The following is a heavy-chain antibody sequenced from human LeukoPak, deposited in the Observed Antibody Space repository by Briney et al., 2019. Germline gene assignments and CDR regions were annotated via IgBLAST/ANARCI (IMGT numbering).Heavy chain of an antibody. CDR2: ITADSGTT. J-gene: IGHJ4*02. CDR3: ASRDYFDY. CDR1: RFTFSSYT. V-gene: IGHV3-48*02. Sequence: PGGSLRLSCAVSRFTFSSYTMNWVRQAPGKGLEWVSYITADSGTTYYADSVKGRFTISRDNAKNSLYLQMNSLRDEDTAVYYCASRDYFDYWGQGTLVTVSS.